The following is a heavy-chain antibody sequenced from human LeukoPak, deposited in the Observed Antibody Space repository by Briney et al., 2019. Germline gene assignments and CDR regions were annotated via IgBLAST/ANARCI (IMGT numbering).Heavy chain of an antibody. CDR1: GFTFSSYW. CDR2: INSDGRST. J-gene: IGHJ4*02. Sequence: QPGGSLRLSCAASGFTFSSYWMHWVRQAPGKGLVGVSRINSDGRSTNYADSVKGRFTISRDNAKNTLYLQMNSLRAEDTAVYYCARVQGYYDSSGSDYWGQGTLVTVSS. CDR3: ARVQGYYDSSGSDY. D-gene: IGHD3-22*01. V-gene: IGHV3-74*01.